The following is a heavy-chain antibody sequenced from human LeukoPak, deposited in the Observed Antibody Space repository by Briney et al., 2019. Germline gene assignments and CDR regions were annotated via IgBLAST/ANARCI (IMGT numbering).Heavy chain of an antibody. D-gene: IGHD3-3*01. CDR3: ARDRGNTIFGVVNDFDY. CDR2: ISAYNGNT. Sequence: GASVKVSCKASGYTFTSYGISWVRQAPGQGLEWMGWISAYNGNTNYAQKLQGRVTMTTDTSTSTAYMELSSLRSDDTAVYYCARDRGNTIFGVVNDFDYWGQGTLVTVSS. V-gene: IGHV1-18*01. J-gene: IGHJ4*02. CDR1: GYTFTSYG.